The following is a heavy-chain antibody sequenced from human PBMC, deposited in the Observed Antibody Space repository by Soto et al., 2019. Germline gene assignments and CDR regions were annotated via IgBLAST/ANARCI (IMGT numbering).Heavy chain of an antibody. CDR3: ARDAPYSSGWALDY. CDR1: GFTFSSYW. J-gene: IGHJ4*02. CDR2: IKSDGSST. V-gene: IGHV3-74*01. D-gene: IGHD6-19*01. Sequence: EVQLVESGGGLVQPGGSLRLSCAASGFTFSSYWMHWVRQAPGKGLVWVSRIKSDGSSTFYADSVKGRFTISRDNAKNQLYMKMNSLRAEDTAVYYCARDAPYSSGWALDYWGQGTLVTVSS.